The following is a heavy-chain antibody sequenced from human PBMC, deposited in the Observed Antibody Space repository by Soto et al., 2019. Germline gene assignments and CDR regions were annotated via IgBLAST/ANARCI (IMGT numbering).Heavy chain of an antibody. D-gene: IGHD3-22*01. CDR2: ISYDGSNK. J-gene: IGHJ4*02. Sequence: QVQLVESGGGVVQPGRSLRLSCAASGFTFSSYGVHWVRQAPGKGLQWVAVISYDGSNKYYADSVKGRFTISRDNSKNTLSLQMNSLRAEDRAVYYCVGGYYFGDYWGQGTLVTVSS. V-gene: IGHV3-30*03. CDR3: VGGYYFGDY. CDR1: GFTFSSYG.